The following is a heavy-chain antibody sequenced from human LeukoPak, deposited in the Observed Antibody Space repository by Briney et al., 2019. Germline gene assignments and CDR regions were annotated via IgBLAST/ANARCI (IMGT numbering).Heavy chain of an antibody. J-gene: IGHJ4*02. V-gene: IGHV1-2*02. CDR1: GYTFTGYY. Sequence: ASVKVSCKASGYTFTGYYMHWVRQAPGQGLEWMGWINPNSGGTNYAQNFQGRVTMTRDTSISTAYMELSRLRSDDTAVYYCARGMVPAAIPGAYWGQGTLVPVSS. CDR3: ARGMVPAAIPGAY. CDR2: INPNSGGT. D-gene: IGHD2-2*02.